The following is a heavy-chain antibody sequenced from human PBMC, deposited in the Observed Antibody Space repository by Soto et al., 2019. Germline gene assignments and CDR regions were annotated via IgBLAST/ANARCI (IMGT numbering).Heavy chain of an antibody. J-gene: IGHJ1*01. D-gene: IGHD3-3*01. V-gene: IGHV4-59*01. Sequence: SETLSITCPFSGGYISSYYGNWLRQPPGKGLEWIGYIYHSGSTNYNPSLKSRVTISVDTSKNQFSLKLNSVTAADTAVYYCARGPGWSDEYFQDWGQGTMVTVS. CDR1: GGYISSYY. CDR3: ARGPGWSDEYFQD. CDR2: IYHSGST.